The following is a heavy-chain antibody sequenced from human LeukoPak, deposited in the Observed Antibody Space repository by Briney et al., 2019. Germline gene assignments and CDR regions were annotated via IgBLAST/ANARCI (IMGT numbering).Heavy chain of an antibody. J-gene: IGHJ5*02. D-gene: IGHD4-17*01. CDR3: ARDLPPSYGDYDGWFDP. V-gene: IGHV1-2*04. CDR2: INPNSGGT. CDR1: GYTFTGYY. Sequence: GASVKVSCKASGYTFTGYYMHWVRQAPGQGLEWMGWINPNSGGTNYAQKFQGWVTMTRDTSISTAYMELSSLRSEDTAVYYCARDLPPSYGDYDGWFDPWGQGTLVTVSS.